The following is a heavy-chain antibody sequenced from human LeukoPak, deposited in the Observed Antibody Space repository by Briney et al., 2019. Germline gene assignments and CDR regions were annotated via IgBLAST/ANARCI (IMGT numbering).Heavy chain of an antibody. Sequence: GGSLRLSCAASGFTFSSYWMHWVRQAPGKGLEWVSSISSSSSYIYYADSVKGRFTISRDNAKNSLYLQMNSLRAEDTAVYYCARDDSSGYNAVVGYWGQGTLVTVSS. V-gene: IGHV3-21*01. CDR1: GFTFSSYW. CDR2: ISSSSSYI. CDR3: ARDDSSGYNAVVGY. J-gene: IGHJ4*02. D-gene: IGHD3-22*01.